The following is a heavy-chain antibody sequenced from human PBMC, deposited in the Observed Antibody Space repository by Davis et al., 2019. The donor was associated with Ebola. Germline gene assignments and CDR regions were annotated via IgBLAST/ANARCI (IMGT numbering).Heavy chain of an antibody. Sequence: GGSLRLSCSASGFIFSTYVMSWVRQAPGKGLEWVSSVSSSSSFVYYSDSVKGRFTVSRDNAKNSLYLQMNSLRAEDTAVYYCVRDPALVVTGGGWFFGLWGRGTLVTVSS. CDR2: VSSSSSFV. V-gene: IGHV3-21*01. J-gene: IGHJ2*01. CDR1: GFIFSTYV. D-gene: IGHD2-21*02. CDR3: VRDPALVVTGGGWFFGL.